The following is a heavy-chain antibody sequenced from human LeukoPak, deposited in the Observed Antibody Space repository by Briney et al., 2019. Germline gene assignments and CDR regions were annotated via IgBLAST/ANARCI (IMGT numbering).Heavy chain of an antibody. CDR2: INPNSGGT. CDR3: AREEVAAADTRNWFDP. V-gene: IGHV1-2*02. J-gene: IGHJ5*02. Sequence: GASVKVSCKASGYTFTGYYMHWVRQAPGQGLEWMGWINPNSGGTNYAQKFQGRVTMTRDTSISTAYMELSRLRSDDTAVYYCAREEVAAADTRNWFDPWGQGTLVTVSS. D-gene: IGHD6-13*01. CDR1: GYTFTGYY.